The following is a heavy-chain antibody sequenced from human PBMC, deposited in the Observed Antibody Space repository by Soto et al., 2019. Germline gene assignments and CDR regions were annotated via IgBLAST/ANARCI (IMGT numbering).Heavy chain of an antibody. CDR1: GFTFSRYA. V-gene: IGHV3-48*01. J-gene: IGHJ4*02. CDR3: VRDRGYTGYDFAY. CDR2: INHDSGTI. Sequence: PGGSLRLSCAASGFTFSRYAMNWVRQAPGKGLEWVSYINHDSGTIYYADSVKGRFTISRDNANNLLSLQMNSLRAEDTAVYYWVRDRGYTGYDFAYWGQGTLVTVSS. D-gene: IGHD5-12*01.